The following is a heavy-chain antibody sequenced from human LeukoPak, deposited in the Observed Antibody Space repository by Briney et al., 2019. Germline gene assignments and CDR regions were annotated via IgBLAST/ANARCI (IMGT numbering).Heavy chain of an antibody. CDR1: GFTFSSYW. CDR3: ASLVRGHGSIYYYYYMDV. CDR2: INSDGSST. V-gene: IGHV3-74*01. D-gene: IGHD3-10*01. J-gene: IGHJ6*03. Sequence: GGSLRLSCAASGFTFSSYWMHWVRQAPGKGLVWVSRINSDGSSTSYADSVKGRFTISRDNAKNSLYLQMNTLRAEDTAVYYCASLVRGHGSIYYYYYMDVWGKGTTVTVSS.